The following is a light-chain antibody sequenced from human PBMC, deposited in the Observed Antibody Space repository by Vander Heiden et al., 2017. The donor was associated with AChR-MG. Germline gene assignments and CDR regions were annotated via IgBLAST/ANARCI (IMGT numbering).Light chain of an antibody. J-gene: IGKJ2*01. CDR1: QSVSSS. V-gene: IGKV3-11*01. Sequence: EIVLTQSPATLSLSPGERATLSCRASQSVSSSLAWYQKKSGQPPRLLIYEASNRATGIPARFSGGGSGTDFTLTISSLEPEDFAVYYCQQRANWQTFGPRTKLEIK. CDR2: EAS. CDR3: QQRANWQT.